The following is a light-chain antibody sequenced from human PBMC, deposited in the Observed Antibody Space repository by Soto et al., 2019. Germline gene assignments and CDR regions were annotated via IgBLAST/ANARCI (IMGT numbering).Light chain of an antibody. CDR2: STS. CDR3: QQANSFPIT. CDR1: QGISTW. J-gene: IGKJ5*01. Sequence: DIQMTESPSSVSASVGGRITITCRASQGISTWLAWYQQKPGKAPKLLIYSTSSLQSGVPSRFSGRGSGTDFTLTISSLQPEDFATYYCQQANSFPITFGQGTRLEIK. V-gene: IGKV1D-12*01.